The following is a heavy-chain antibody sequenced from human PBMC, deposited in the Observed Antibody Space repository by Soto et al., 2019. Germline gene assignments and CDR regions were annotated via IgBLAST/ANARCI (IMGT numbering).Heavy chain of an antibody. CDR1: GGSISSYY. CDR3: ARAPGQWVATARRWFDP. Sequence: SETLSLTCTVSGGSISSYYWSWIRQPPGKGLEWIGYIYYSGSTNYNPSLKSRVTISVDTSKNQFSLKPSSVTAADTAVYYCARAPGQWVATARRWFDPWGQGTLVTVSS. V-gene: IGHV4-59*01. D-gene: IGHD5-12*01. J-gene: IGHJ5*02. CDR2: IYYSGST.